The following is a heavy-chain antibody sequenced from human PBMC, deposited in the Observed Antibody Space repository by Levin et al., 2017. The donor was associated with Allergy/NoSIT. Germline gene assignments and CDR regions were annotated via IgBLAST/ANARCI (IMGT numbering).Heavy chain of an antibody. CDR2: IYYSGST. CDR3: ASLRGGPSSYDFWSGSRGHWFDP. D-gene: IGHD3-3*01. Sequence: SETLSLTCTVSGGSVSSGSYYWNWIRQPPGKGLEWIGYIYYSGSTYHNPSLKSRVTISVDTSKNQFSLMLSSVTAADTAVAYCASLRGGPSSYDFWSGSRGHWFDPWGQGTLVTVSS. J-gene: IGHJ5*02. V-gene: IGHV4-61*01. CDR1: GGSVSSGSYY.